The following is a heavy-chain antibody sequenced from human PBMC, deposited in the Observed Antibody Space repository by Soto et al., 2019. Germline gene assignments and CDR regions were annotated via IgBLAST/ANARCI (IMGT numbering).Heavy chain of an antibody. J-gene: IGHJ5*02. D-gene: IGHD3-10*01. Sequence: QVRLVQSWAEVKKPGASVKLSCKASGYTFTTYAVHWVRQAPGQSLEWMGWINAGNGNTKYSQKFQDRVTLSIDTSASTAYMELNSLTSEDTAIYYCARDSGQLRGCWFDPWGQGALVTVSS. CDR2: INAGNGNT. V-gene: IGHV1-3*01. CDR1: GYTFTTYA. CDR3: ARDSGQLRGCWFDP.